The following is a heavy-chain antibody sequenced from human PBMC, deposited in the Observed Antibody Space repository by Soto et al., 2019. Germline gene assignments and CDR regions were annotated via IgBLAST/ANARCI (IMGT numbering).Heavy chain of an antibody. CDR1: GFTVSSNY. J-gene: IGHJ4*02. CDR3: ARQSPGYGDYADY. Sequence: EVQLVESGGGLVQPGGSLRLSCAASGFTVSSNYMSWVRQAPGKGLEWVSVIYSGGSTYYADSAKGRFTISRHNSKNTLYLQMNSLRAEDTAVYYCARQSPGYGDYADYWGQGTLVTVSS. CDR2: IYSGGST. V-gene: IGHV3-53*04. D-gene: IGHD4-17*01.